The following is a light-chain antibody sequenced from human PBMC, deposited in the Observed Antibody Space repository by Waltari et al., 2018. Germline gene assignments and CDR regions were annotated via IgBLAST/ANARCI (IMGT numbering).Light chain of an antibody. J-gene: IGKJ5*01. Sequence: DIVMTQSPDSLAVSLGERATIHCKSSQSVLYSSNNKNYLAWYQQKPGQPPKLLIYWASTRESGVPDRFSGSGSGTDFTLTISSLQAVDVAVYYCQQYYSTPPTFGQGTRLEIK. V-gene: IGKV4-1*01. CDR2: WAS. CDR3: QQYYSTPPT. CDR1: QSVLYSSNNKNY.